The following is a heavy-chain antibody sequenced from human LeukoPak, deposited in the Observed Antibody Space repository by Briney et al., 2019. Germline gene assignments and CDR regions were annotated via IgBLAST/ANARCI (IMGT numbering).Heavy chain of an antibody. CDR1: GFTFNGYN. CDR3: ARRTTAYCRTNSCGFDP. J-gene: IGHJ5*02. D-gene: IGHD2-2*01. CDR2: ITSTSSST. V-gene: IGHV3-48*01. Sequence: QPRGSLRLSCATSGFTFNGYNMNWVRQAPGKGLEWISYITSTSSSTSYADSVKGRFSISRDNAKNSLYLQMNSLRAEDTAVYYCARRTTAYCRTNSCGFDPWGQGSLVTVSS.